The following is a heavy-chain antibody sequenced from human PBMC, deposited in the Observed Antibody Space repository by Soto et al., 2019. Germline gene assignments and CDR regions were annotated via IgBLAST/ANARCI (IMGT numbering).Heavy chain of an antibody. J-gene: IGHJ4*02. CDR1: GFTFSTYW. Sequence: EVQLVESGGGLVQPGGSLRLSCAASGFTFSTYWMHWVRQAPGKGLVWVSRINPDGSTTTYADSVKGRFTISRDNARNTLDLKVNSLRAEDTAVYYCARGASSRRSYPADFFDYWGQGTLVTVSS. CDR3: ARGASSRRSYPADFFDY. V-gene: IGHV3-74*01. CDR2: INPDGSTT. D-gene: IGHD6-13*01.